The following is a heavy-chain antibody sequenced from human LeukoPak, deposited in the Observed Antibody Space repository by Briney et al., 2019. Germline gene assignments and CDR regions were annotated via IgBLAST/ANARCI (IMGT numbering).Heavy chain of an antibody. CDR1: GYTFTSYY. CDR2: INPSGGST. J-gene: IGHJ4*02. Sequence: ASVNVSCKASGYTFTSYYMHWVRQAPGQGLEWMGIINPSGGSTSYAQKFQGRVTMTRDTSTSTVYMELSSLRSEDTAVYYCARDITMARGVNDPQDWGQGTLVTVSS. V-gene: IGHV1-46*01. D-gene: IGHD3-10*01. CDR3: ARDITMARGVNDPQD.